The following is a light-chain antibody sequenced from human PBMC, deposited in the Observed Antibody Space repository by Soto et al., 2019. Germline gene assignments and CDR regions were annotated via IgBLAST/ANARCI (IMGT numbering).Light chain of an antibody. CDR1: SNDVGGYNY. V-gene: IGLV2-8*01. CDR3: SSYAGSSNV. Sequence: QSALTQPASVSGSPGQSITISCTGTSNDVGGYNYVSWYQHHPGKAPKLMIYEVNKRPSGVPDRFSGSKSGNTASLTVSGLQAEDEADYYCSSYAGSSNVFGTGTKVTVL. CDR2: EVN. J-gene: IGLJ1*01.